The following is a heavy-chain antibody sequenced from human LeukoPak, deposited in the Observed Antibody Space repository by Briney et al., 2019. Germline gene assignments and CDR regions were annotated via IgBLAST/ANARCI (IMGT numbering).Heavy chain of an antibody. CDR3: ARDIVDSSSWYYFDY. CDR1: GFTFSSYW. V-gene: IGHV3-7*01. CDR2: IKQDGSEK. D-gene: IGHD6-13*01. Sequence: GGSLRLSCAASGFTFSSYWMSWVRQAPGKGLKWVANIKQDGSEKYYVDSVKGRFTISRDNAKNSLYLQMNSLRAEDTAVYYCARDIVDSSSWYYFDYWGQGTLVTVSS. J-gene: IGHJ4*02.